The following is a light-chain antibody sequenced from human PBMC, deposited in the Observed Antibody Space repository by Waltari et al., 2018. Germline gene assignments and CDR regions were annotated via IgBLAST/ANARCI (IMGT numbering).Light chain of an antibody. J-gene: IGLJ3*02. CDR1: SSNIGAGSA. V-gene: IGLV1-40*01. Sequence: QSVLTQSPSVSGAPGQRVTISCSGSSSNIGAGSAVHWYQQLPGTAPKLLIYGNNNRPSGVPDRCSGSKSGSSASLAITGLQAEDEADYYCQSYDRSLNVWVFGGGTKLTVL. CDR3: QSYDRSLNVWV. CDR2: GNN.